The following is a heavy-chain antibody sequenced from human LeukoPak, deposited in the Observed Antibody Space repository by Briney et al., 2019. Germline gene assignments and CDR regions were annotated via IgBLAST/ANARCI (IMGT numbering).Heavy chain of an antibody. CDR1: GFTVSSNY. J-gene: IGHJ6*03. CDR2: SYSGGST. D-gene: IGHD4/OR15-4a*01. Sequence: GGSLRLSCAASGFTVSSNYMSWVRQAPGKGLEWVSVSYSGGSTYYADSVKGRFTISRDNSKNTLYLQMNSLRAEDTAVYYCARVPNYYYYYYYMDVWGKGTTVTVSS. CDR3: ARVPNYYYYYYYMDV. V-gene: IGHV3-53*01.